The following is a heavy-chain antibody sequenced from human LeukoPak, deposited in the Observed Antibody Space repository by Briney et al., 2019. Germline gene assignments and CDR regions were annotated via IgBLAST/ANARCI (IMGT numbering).Heavy chain of an antibody. D-gene: IGHD2-2*01. CDR3: ARARGVIIPAADAFDI. CDR1: GYTFTSYG. V-gene: IGHV1-18*01. CDR2: ISASNDNT. Sequence: ASVKVSCKASGYTFTSYGISWVRQAPGQGLEWMGWISASNDNTNYAQKLQGRVTMTTDTSTSTAYMELRSLRSDDTAVYFCARARGVIIPAADAFDIWGQGTMVTVSS. J-gene: IGHJ3*02.